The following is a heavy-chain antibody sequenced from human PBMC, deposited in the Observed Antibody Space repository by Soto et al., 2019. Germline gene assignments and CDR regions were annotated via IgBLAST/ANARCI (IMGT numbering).Heavy chain of an antibody. J-gene: IGHJ4*02. CDR2: ISYDGSNK. CDR1: GFTFSSYG. Sequence: PGGSLRLSCAASGFTFSSYGMHWVRQAPGKGLEWVAVISYDGSNKYYADSVKGRFTISRDNSKNTLYLQMNSLRAEDTAVYYCAKDRYYYDSSGYYPYWGQGTLVTVSS. D-gene: IGHD3-22*01. CDR3: AKDRYYYDSSGYYPY. V-gene: IGHV3-30*18.